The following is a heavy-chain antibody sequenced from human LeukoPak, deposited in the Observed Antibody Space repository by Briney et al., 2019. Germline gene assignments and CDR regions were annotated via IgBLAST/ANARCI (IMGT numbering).Heavy chain of an antibody. Sequence: SETLSLTCTVSGGSISSSSYYWGWIRQPPGKGLEWIGSIYYSGSTYYNPSLKSRVTISVDTSKNQFSLKLSSVTAADTAVYYCASTTVTTGLGGFDPWGQGTLVTVSS. CDR2: IYYSGST. CDR1: GGSISSSSYY. CDR3: ASTTVTTGLGGFDP. J-gene: IGHJ5*02. D-gene: IGHD4-17*01. V-gene: IGHV4-39*07.